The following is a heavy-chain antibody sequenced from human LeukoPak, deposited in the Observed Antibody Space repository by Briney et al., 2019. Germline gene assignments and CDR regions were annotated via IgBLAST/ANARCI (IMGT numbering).Heavy chain of an antibody. J-gene: IGHJ4*02. Sequence: GGSLRLSCAASGFTFSSYSMNWVRQAPGKGLEWVSSISSSSYIYYADSVKGRFTISRDNAKNSLYLQMNSLRAEDTAVYYCARGERLNQILNYFDYWGQGTLVTVSS. D-gene: IGHD3-3*01. CDR2: ISSSSYI. V-gene: IGHV3-21*04. CDR3: ARGERLNQILNYFDY. CDR1: GFTFSSYS.